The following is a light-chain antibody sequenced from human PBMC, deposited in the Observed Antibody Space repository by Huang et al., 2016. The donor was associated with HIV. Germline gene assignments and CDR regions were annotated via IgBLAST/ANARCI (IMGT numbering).Light chain of an antibody. CDR2: QAS. CDR1: QSISSW. V-gene: IGKV1-5*03. Sequence: DIQMTQSPSTLSASVGDRVSITCRASQSISSWLAWYQQKPGKAPKLLTYQASSLQNWVPSRFSGSGSGTEFTLTISSLQPDEFATYYCQQYDSYSRWTFGQGTKVEVK. CDR3: QQYDSYSRWT. J-gene: IGKJ1*01.